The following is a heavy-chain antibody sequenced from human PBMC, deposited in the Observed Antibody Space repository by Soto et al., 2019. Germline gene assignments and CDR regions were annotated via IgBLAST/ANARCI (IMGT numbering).Heavy chain of an antibody. J-gene: IGHJ4*02. Sequence: PGGSLRLSCAASGFAFSSYWMHWVRQAPGKGLVWVSRIDPYETGINYADSVKGRFTISRDNAKNTLYLQMHSLRAEDTAVYYCTNDTFGGRDSWGQGSLVRVS. V-gene: IGHV3-74*01. CDR2: IDPYETGI. D-gene: IGHD2-15*01. CDR3: TNDTFGGRDS. CDR1: GFAFSSYW.